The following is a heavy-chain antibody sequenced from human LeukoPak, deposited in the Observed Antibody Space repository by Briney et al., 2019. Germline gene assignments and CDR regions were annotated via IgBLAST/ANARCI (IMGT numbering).Heavy chain of an antibody. CDR2: INIGGTNT. CDR1: GFTFSDYY. Sequence: GGSLRLSCAASGFTFSDYYMSWIRQAPGKGLEWLSYINIGGTNTHYADSVKGRITISRDNAKKSLYLEMTNLRAEDAAVYYCATDGAGFDTWGQGVLVTVS. J-gene: IGHJ5*02. CDR3: ATDGAGFDT. V-gene: IGHV3-11*01.